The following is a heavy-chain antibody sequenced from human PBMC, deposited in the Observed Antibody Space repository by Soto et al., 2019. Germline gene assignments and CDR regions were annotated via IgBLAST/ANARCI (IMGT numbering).Heavy chain of an antibody. CDR2: INAGNGNT. CDR1: GYTFTSYA. Sequence: ASVKVSCKASGYTFTSYAMHWVLQAPGQRLEWMGWINAGNGNTKYSQKFQGRVTITRDTSASTAYMELSSLRSEGTAVCYCARSIVVVTALDYWGQGTLVTVSS. CDR3: ARSIVVVTALDY. D-gene: IGHD2-21*02. J-gene: IGHJ4*02. V-gene: IGHV1-3*01.